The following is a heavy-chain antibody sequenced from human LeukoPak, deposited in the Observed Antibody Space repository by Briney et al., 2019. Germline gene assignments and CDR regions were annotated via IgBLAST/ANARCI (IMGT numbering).Heavy chain of an antibody. CDR1: GFTFSSYW. V-gene: IGHV3-7*04. CDR2: IKVDGSAR. CDR3: GRGTSSSPNWFDP. J-gene: IGHJ5*02. D-gene: IGHD6-13*01. Sequence: PGGSLRLSCAASGFTFSSYWMSWVRQAPGKGLEWVANIKVDGSARYYVDSVKGRLTISRDNAKNSLYLEMNSLRAEDTAVYYCGRGTSSSPNWFDPWGQGTLVTVSS.